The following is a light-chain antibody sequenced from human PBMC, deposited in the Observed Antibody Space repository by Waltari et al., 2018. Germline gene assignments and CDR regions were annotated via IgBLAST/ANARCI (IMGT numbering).Light chain of an antibody. CDR1: QSISRF. V-gene: IGKV3-20*01. CDR2: DAS. CDR3: QKYGSLPAT. Sequence: EIMLTQSPGPLSLSPGERATLSCRASQSISRFLAWYQQKPGQAPRLLNYDASSRATGIPDRFSGSGSGTDFSLTISRLEPEDIAVYYCQKYGSLPATFGQGTKVEIK. J-gene: IGKJ1*01.